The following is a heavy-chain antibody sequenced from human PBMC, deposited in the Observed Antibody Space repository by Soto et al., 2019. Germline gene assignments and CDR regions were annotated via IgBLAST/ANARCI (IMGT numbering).Heavy chain of an antibody. Sequence: GGSLRLSCAASGFTFSSYGMHWVRQAPGKGLEWVAVIWYDGSNKYYADSVKGRFTISRDNSKNTLYLQMNSLRAEDTAVYYCARGSLTIEGWFDPWGQGTLVTVSS. CDR2: IWYDGSNK. D-gene: IGHD1-1*01. CDR3: ARGSLTIEGWFDP. J-gene: IGHJ5*02. V-gene: IGHV3-33*01. CDR1: GFTFSSYG.